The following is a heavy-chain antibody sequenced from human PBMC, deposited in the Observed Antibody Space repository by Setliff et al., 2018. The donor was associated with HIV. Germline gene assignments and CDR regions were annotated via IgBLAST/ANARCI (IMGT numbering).Heavy chain of an antibody. V-gene: IGHV4-4*08. CDR2: SASTGTT. D-gene: IGHD2-15*01. J-gene: IGHJ4*02. Sequence: PSETLSLTCVLSDDSFTNSDWTWIRQSPGKALQWIGSSASTGTTNYSPSLRSRVTISIDTSNTRFSLWLRSVTASDTATYYCARLGRAIDDGGSSVRLDVWGQGVLVTVSS. CDR1: DDSFTNSD. CDR3: ARLGRAIDDGGSSVRLDV.